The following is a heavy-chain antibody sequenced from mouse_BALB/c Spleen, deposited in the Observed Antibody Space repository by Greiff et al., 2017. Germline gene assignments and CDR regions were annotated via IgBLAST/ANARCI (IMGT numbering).Heavy chain of an antibody. CDR3: AKRGDYYGSYAMDY. V-gene: IGHV3-6*02. J-gene: IGHJ4*01. CDR2: ISYDGSN. D-gene: IGHD1-1*01. Sequence: DVKLQESGPGLVKPSQSLSLTCSVTGYSITSGYYWNWIRQFPGNKLEWMGYISYDGSNNYNPSLKNRISITRDTSKNQFFLKLNSVTTEDTATYYCAKRGDYYGSYAMDYWGQGTSVTVSS. CDR1: GYSITSGYY.